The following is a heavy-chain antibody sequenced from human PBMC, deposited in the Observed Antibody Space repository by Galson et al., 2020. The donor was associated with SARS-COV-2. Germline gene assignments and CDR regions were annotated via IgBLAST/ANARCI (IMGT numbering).Heavy chain of an antibody. D-gene: IGHD3-9*01. CDR1: GYTFTGYY. Sequence: ASVKVSCKASGYTFTGYYMHWVRQAPGQGLEWMGWINPNSGGPNYAQKFEGRVTMTRDTSITTAYMELSRLRADDTAVYYCASLRYYDVLTGYIVDVWGQGTMVTVSS. V-gene: IGHV1-2*02. CDR3: ASLRYYDVLTGYIVDV. J-gene: IGHJ6*02. CDR2: INPNSGGP.